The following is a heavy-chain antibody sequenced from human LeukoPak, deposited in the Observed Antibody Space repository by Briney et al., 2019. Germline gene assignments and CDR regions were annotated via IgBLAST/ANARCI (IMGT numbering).Heavy chain of an antibody. D-gene: IGHD3-9*01. J-gene: IGHJ5*02. CDR1: GGSIGSYY. V-gene: IGHV4-59*01. CDR3: ARENYDILTGYYYWFDP. CDR2: IYYSGST. Sequence: SETLTLTCTVSGGSIGSYYWSWIRQPPGKGLEGIGYIYYSGSTNYNPSLKSRVTISVDTSKNQFSLKLSSVTAADTAVYYCARENYDILTGYYYWFDPWGQGTLVSVSS.